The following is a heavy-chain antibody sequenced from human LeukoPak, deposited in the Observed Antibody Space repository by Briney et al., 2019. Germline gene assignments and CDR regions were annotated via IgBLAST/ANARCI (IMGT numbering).Heavy chain of an antibody. D-gene: IGHD3-22*01. CDR3: ARDGFYDSSGYYYNWVFDY. CDR2: IYTTGST. Sequence: PSETLSLTCTVSGGSITSYYWSWIRQPAGKGLEWIGRIYTTGSTYYNHFLKSRVTMAVDTSKNQFSLRLSSVTAADTAVYYCARDGFYDSSGYYYNWVFDYWGQGTLVTVSS. V-gene: IGHV4-4*07. J-gene: IGHJ4*02. CDR1: GGSITSYY.